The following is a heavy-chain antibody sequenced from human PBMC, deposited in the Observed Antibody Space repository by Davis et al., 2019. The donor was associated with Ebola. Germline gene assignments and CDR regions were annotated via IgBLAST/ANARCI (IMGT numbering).Heavy chain of an antibody. V-gene: IGHV3-30*02. CDR1: GFIFSNYG. Sequence: PGGSLRLSCEASGFIFSNYGMQWVRQAPGKGLEWVAFIQNDGRDKYYAGSVRGRFTISRDNSNNTLYLQMNGLTIDDTAVYYCVVNSSVFDYWGQGTLVTASS. D-gene: IGHD6-19*01. CDR2: IQNDGRDK. CDR3: VVNSSVFDY. J-gene: IGHJ4*02.